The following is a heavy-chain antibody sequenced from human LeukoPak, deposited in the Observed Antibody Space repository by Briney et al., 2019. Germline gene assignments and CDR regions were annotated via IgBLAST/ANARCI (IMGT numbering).Heavy chain of an antibody. CDR1: GFTVSSNF. V-gene: IGHV3-53*04. CDR3: AREITVAGPFDF. CDR2: IYSGGDT. Sequence: GGSLRLSCAASGFTVSSNFMSWVRQAPGKGLEWVSVIYSGGDTYYADSVKGRFTISRHNSKNTLYLQMDSLRPEDTAIYYCAREITVAGPFDFWGQGTLVTVSS. D-gene: IGHD6-13*01. J-gene: IGHJ4*02.